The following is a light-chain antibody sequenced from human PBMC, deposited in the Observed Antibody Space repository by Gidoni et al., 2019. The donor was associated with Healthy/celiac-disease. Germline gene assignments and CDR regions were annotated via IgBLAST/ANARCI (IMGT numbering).Light chain of an antibody. CDR2: EDN. J-gene: IGLJ2*01. CDR3: QSYDSSNPV. V-gene: IGLV6-57*03. Sequence: SVSESPGKTVTISCTRSSGSIASNYVQWYQQRPGSAPTTVIYEDNQRPSGVPDRFSGSIDSSSNSASLTISGLKTEDEADYYCQSYDSSNPVFGGGTKLTVL. CDR1: SGSIASNY.